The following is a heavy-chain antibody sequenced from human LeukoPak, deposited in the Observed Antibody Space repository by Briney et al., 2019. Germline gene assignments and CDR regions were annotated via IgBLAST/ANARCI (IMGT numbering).Heavy chain of an antibody. D-gene: IGHD3-22*01. Sequence: PGGSLRLSCAASRFTFSSYAMSWIRQPPGKGLEWIGEINHSGSTNYNPSLKSRVTISVDTSKNQFSLKLSSVTAADTAVYYCATSYYYDSSGYYTPFDYWGQGTLVTVSS. CDR1: RFTFSSYA. CDR3: ATSYYYDSSGYYTPFDY. CDR2: INHSGST. V-gene: IGHV4-34*08. J-gene: IGHJ4*02.